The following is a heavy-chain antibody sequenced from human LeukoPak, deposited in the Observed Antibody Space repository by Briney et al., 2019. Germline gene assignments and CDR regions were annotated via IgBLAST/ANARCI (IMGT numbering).Heavy chain of an antibody. J-gene: IGHJ4*02. Sequence: SETLSLTCAVYGGSFSGYYWSWIRQPPGKGLEWIGEINHSGSTNYNPSLKSRVTISVDTSKNQFSLKLSSVTAADTAVYYWARVGAVKVFDYWGQGTLVTVSS. CDR2: INHSGST. D-gene: IGHD4-17*01. CDR1: GGSFSGYY. V-gene: IGHV4-34*01. CDR3: ARVGAVKVFDY.